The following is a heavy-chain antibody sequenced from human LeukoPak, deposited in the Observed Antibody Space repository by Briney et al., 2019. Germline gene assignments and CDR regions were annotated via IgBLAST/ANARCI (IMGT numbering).Heavy chain of an antibody. D-gene: IGHD4-17*01. V-gene: IGHV1-69*13. J-gene: IGHJ6*02. CDR2: IIPIFGTA. CDR1: GGTFISYA. Sequence: ASVTVSCKASGGTFISYAISWVRQAPGQGLEWMGGIIPIFGTANYAQKFQGRVTITADESTSTAYMELSSLRSEDTAVYYCARDYGDHKDLFYYYGMDVWGQGTTVTVSS. CDR3: ARDYGDHKDLFYYYGMDV.